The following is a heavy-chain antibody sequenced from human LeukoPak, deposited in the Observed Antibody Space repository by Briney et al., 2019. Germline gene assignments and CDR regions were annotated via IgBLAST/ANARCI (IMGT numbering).Heavy chain of an antibody. CDR1: GGTFNSYA. Sequence: SVKVSCKASGGTFNSYAISWVRQAPGQGLEWMGGIIPIFGTANYAQKFQGRVTITADESTSTAYMELSSLRSEDTAVYYCARSSGYSSGWYGYWGQGTLVTVSS. V-gene: IGHV1-69*13. CDR2: IIPIFGTA. CDR3: ARSSGYSSGWYGY. D-gene: IGHD6-19*01. J-gene: IGHJ4*02.